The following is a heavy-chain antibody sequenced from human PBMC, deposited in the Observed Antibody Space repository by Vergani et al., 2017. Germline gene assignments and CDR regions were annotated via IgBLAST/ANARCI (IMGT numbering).Heavy chain of an antibody. J-gene: IGHJ4*02. CDR2: ISRSSSTI. Sequence: EVQLVESGGGLVQPGGSLRLSCAASGSTFSSYAMNWVRQAPGKGLVWVSYISRSSSTIYYADSVKGRFTISRDNAKNSLHLQMNNLRAEDTAVYYCARQSRDVFCTNGVCPLGYWGQGALVTVSS. D-gene: IGHD2-8*01. CDR3: ARQSRDVFCTNGVCPLGY. V-gene: IGHV3-48*01. CDR1: GSTFSSYA.